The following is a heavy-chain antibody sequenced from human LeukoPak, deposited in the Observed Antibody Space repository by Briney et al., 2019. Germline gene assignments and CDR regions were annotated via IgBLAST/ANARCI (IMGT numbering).Heavy chain of an antibody. D-gene: IGHD5-12*01. V-gene: IGHV3-7*03. Sequence: GSLRLSCAASGFTFSSYWMSWVRQAPGKGLEWVANIKQDGSEEYYVDSVKGRFTISRDNAKNSLYLQMNSLRAEDTAVYYCARGFSGYDFYFDYWGQGTLVTVSS. J-gene: IGHJ4*02. CDR3: ARGFSGYDFYFDY. CDR2: IKQDGSEE. CDR1: GFTFSSYW.